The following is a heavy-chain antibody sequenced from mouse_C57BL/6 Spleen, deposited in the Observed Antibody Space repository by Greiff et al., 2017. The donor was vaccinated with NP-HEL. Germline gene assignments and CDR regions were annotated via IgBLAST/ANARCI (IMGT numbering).Heavy chain of an antibody. J-gene: IGHJ3*01. D-gene: IGHD3-3*01. CDR3: ARSGLGNPFAY. CDR1: GYTFTDYY. CDR2: INPNNGGT. Sequence: EVQLQQSGPELVKPGASVKISCKASGYTFTDYYMNWVKQSHGKSLEWIGDINPNNGGTSYNQKFKGKATLTVDKSSSTAYMELRSLTSEDSAVYYCARSGLGNPFAYWGQGTLVTVSA. V-gene: IGHV1-26*01.